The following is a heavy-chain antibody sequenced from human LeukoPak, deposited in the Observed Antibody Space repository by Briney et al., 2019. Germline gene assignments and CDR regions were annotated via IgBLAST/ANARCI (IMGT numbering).Heavy chain of an antibody. V-gene: IGHV3-30*02. D-gene: IGHD3-10*01. J-gene: IGHJ4*02. Sequence: GGSLRLSCAASGFTFSSYDMHWVRQAPGKGLEWVAFIRYDGYDQLYADSVKGRFTISRDNSKNTLYLEMISLRAEDTAVYYCAKRGGSFIGYFDFWGQGTLVTVSP. CDR2: IRYDGYDQ. CDR3: AKRGGSFIGYFDF. CDR1: GFTFSSYD.